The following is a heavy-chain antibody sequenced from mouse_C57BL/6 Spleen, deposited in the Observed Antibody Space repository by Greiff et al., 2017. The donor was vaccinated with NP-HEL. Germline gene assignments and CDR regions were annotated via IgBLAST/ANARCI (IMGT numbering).Heavy chain of an antibody. CDR2: ISSGGSYT. J-gene: IGHJ1*03. D-gene: IGHD1-1*01. CDR3: ASLSTTGVANYWYFDV. Sequence: EVQLVESGGDLVKPGGSLKLSCAASGFTFSSYGMSWVRQTPDKRLEWVATISSGGSYTYYPDSVKGRFTISRDNAKNTRYLQMSSLKSEDTAMYYCASLSTTGVANYWYFDVWGTGTTVTVSS. V-gene: IGHV5-6*01. CDR1: GFTFSSYG.